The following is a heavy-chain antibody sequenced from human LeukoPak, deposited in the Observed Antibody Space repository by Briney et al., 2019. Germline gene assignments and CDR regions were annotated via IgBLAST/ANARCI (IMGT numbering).Heavy chain of an antibody. CDR3: ARALTGAFRIGAFDI. CDR1: GDSFSDYY. J-gene: IGHJ3*02. V-gene: IGHV4-34*01. Sequence: SETLSLTCAVYGDSFSDYYWSWIRQPPGKGPEWIGEINHSGTTNSHPSLKNRVTISADTSKNQVSLKLASVTAADTAVYYCARALTGAFRIGAFDIWGQGTLVTVSS. CDR2: INHSGTT. D-gene: IGHD7-27*01.